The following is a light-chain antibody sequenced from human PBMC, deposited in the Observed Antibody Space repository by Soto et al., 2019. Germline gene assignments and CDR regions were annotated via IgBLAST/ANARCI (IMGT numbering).Light chain of an antibody. J-gene: IGKJ4*01. CDR2: ASS. CDR1: QDIGTY. V-gene: IGKV1-9*01. CDR3: QHLKTYPPS. Sequence: GDRVSITCRASQDIGTYLAWYQQKPGQAPRLLIYASSTLETGVSSRFSGRESGTEFTLTVNSLQPEDFATYYCQHLKTYPPSFGGGTKVEVK.